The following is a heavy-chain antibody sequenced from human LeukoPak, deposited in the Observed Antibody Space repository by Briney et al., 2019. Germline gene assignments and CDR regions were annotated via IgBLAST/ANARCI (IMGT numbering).Heavy chain of an antibody. V-gene: IGHV4-39*07. J-gene: IGHJ4*02. CDR3: ARGGYGPGSHYRY. CDR2: IDHTGST. Sequence: PSETLSLTCTVSGGSISSGDYYWSWIRQPPGMGLEWIGEIDHTGSTNYNPSLKSRVTISAEASRNQFSLRLNSVTAADTAVYYCARGGYGPGSHYRYWGQGTLVTVSS. D-gene: IGHD3-10*01. CDR1: GGSISSGDYY.